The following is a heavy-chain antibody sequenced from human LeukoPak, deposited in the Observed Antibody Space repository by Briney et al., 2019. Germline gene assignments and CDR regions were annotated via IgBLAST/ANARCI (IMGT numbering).Heavy chain of an antibody. D-gene: IGHD4-17*01. Sequence: SQTLSPTCTVSAGSISSNYWSWIRQPPRKGLEWIGYIYYSGSTKYNPSLQSRVTISLDTSKNQFSLKLRSLTAADTAVYYCARGSTVLYYYYSMDVWGKGTTVTVSS. V-gene: IGHV4-59*01. CDR1: AGSISSNY. CDR3: ARGSTVLYYYYSMDV. CDR2: IYYSGST. J-gene: IGHJ6*03.